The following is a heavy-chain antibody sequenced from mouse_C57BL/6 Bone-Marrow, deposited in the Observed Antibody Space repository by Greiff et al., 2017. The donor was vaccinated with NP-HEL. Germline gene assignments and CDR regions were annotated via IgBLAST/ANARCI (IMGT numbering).Heavy chain of an antibody. V-gene: IGHV1-81*01. CDR2: IYPRSGNT. CDR3: ARPSYYGFFYAMDY. D-gene: IGHD2-10*01. J-gene: IGHJ4*01. CDR1: GYTFTSYG. Sequence: VQRVESGAELARPGASVKLSCKASGYTFTSYGISWVKQRTGQGLEWIGEIYPRSGNTYYNEKFKGKATLTADKSSSTAYMELRSLTSEDSAVYFCARPSYYGFFYAMDYWGQGTSVTVSS.